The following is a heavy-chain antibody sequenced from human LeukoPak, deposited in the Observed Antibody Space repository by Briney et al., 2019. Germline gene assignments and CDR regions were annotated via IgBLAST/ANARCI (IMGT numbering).Heavy chain of an antibody. J-gene: IGHJ5*02. Sequence: SQTLSLTCAVSGGSISSGGYSWSWIRQPPGKGLEWIGYIYHSGSTYYNPSLKSRVTISVDRSKNQFSLKLSSVTAADTAVYYCASLLGYSSSWYSFDPWGQGTLVTVSS. V-gene: IGHV4-30-2*01. D-gene: IGHD6-13*01. CDR2: IYHSGST. CDR1: GGSISSGGYS. CDR3: ASLLGYSSSWYSFDP.